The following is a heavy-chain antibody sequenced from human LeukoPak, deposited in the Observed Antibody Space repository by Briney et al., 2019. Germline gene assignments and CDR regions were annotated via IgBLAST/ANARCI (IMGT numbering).Heavy chain of an antibody. D-gene: IGHD5-24*01. Sequence: GGSLRLSCAASGFTFSSYAMSWVRQAPGKGLEWVSAISGSGGSTYYADSVKGRFTISRDNSKDVVYLQMNSLTVEDAATYYCAKRTMSAFDSWGQGTLLIVSS. CDR2: ISGSGGST. J-gene: IGHJ4*02. CDR3: AKRTMSAFDS. CDR1: GFTFSSYA. V-gene: IGHV3-23*01.